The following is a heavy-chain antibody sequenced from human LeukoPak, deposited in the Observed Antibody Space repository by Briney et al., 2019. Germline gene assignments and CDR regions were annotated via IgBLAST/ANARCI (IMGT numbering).Heavy chain of an antibody. CDR2: ISYDGSNQ. J-gene: IGHJ4*02. CDR3: ARGIYGSGSPRIDY. V-gene: IGHV3-30*03. D-gene: IGHD3-10*01. Sequence: GGPLRLSCAASGFTFSSYGMHWVRQAPGKGLEWVAVISYDGSNQYYADSVKGRFTISRDNSKNTLYLQMNSLRAEDTAVYYCARGIYGSGSPRIDYWGQGTLVTVSS. CDR1: GFTFSSYG.